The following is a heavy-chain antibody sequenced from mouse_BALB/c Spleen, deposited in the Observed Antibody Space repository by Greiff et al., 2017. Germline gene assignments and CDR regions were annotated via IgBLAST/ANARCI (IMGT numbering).Heavy chain of an antibody. CDR3: TRGLNYYAMDY. CDR1: GYTFTSYY. D-gene: IGHD3-1*01. J-gene: IGHJ4*01. Sequence: QVQLQQSGAELVKPGASVKLSCKASGYTFTSYYMYWVKQRPGQGLEWIGEINPSNGGTNFNEKFKSKATLTVDQSSSTAYMQLSSLTSEDSAVYYCTRGLNYYAMDYWGQGTSVTVSS. CDR2: INPSNGGT. V-gene: IGHV1S81*02.